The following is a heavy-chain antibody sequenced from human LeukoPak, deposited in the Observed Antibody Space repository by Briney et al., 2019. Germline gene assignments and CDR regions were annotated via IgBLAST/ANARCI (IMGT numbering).Heavy chain of an antibody. D-gene: IGHD3-16*01. V-gene: IGHV3-74*01. CDR3: ARDPGYESWSPFWGGMDV. J-gene: IGHJ6*04. CDR2: ITRDGSST. Sequence: GGSLRLSCVGSGFTFSSSWMHWGRQAPGKGLVRVSRITRDGSSTTYADSVKGRFITSRDNAKNTLYLQMDSLRDDDTAVYSCARDPGYESWSPFWGGMDVWGNGTTVIVSS. CDR1: GFTFSSSW.